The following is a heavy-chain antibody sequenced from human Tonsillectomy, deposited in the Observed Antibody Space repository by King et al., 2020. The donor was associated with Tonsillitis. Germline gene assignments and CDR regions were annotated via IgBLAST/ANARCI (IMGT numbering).Heavy chain of an antibody. CDR1: GFTFSSYS. J-gene: IGHJ4*02. CDR3: AREEGEGFDY. CDR2: ISGSATYI. D-gene: IGHD3-16*01. V-gene: IGHV3-21*01. Sequence: VQLVESGGGLVQPGGSLRLSCAASGFTFSSYSMNWVRQAPGKGLEWVSSISGSATYIYYADSVKGRFTISRDNAKNSLYLQMNSLRAEDTAVYYCAREEGEGFDYWGQGTLVAVSS.